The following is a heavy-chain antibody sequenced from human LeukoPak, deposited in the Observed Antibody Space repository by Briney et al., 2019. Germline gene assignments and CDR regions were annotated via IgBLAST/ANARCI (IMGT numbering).Heavy chain of an antibody. CDR1: GFTFSSYA. Sequence: PGGSLRLSCAASGFTFSSYAMSWVRQAPGKGLEWVSAISGSGGGTYYADSVKGRFTISRDNSKNTLYLQMNSLRAEDTAVYYCAKTIRWIQLWSLDYWGQGTLVTVSS. D-gene: IGHD5-18*01. CDR3: AKTIRWIQLWSLDY. J-gene: IGHJ4*02. CDR2: ISGSGGGT. V-gene: IGHV3-23*01.